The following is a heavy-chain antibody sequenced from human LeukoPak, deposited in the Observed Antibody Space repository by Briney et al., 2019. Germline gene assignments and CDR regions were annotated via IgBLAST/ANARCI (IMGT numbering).Heavy chain of an antibody. D-gene: IGHD4-23*01. V-gene: IGHV3-21*01. Sequence: GGSLRLSCAASGFTFSSYSMNWVRQAPGKGLEWVSSISSSSSYIYYADSVKGRFTISRDNAKNSLYLQMNSLRAEDTAVYYCARDLATGGNDYGGWGQGTLVTVSS. J-gene: IGHJ4*02. CDR3: ARDLATGGNDYGG. CDR2: ISSSSSYI. CDR1: GFTFSSYS.